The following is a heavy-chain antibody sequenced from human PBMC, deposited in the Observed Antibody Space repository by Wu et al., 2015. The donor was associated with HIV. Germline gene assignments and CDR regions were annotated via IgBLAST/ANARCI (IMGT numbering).Heavy chain of an antibody. CDR1: GYTFTSYY. V-gene: IGHV1-46*01. CDR2: INPSGGST. J-gene: IGHJ4*02. CDR3: ARGNLLVGELLSFDY. Sequence: QVQLVQSGAEVKKPGASVKVSCKASGYTFTSYYMHWVRQAPGQGLEWMGIINPSGGSTSYAQKFQGRVTMTRDTSTSTVYMELSSLRSEDTAVYYCARGNLLVGELLSFDYWGQGTLVTVSS. D-gene: IGHD1-26*01.